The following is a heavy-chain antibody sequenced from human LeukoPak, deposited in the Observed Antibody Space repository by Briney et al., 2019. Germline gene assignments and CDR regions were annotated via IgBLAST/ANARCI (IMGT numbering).Heavy chain of an antibody. Sequence: ASMKVSCKASGYTFTSYGISWVRQAAGQGLEWMGWISAYNCNKNYAQKLHDRVTITTDTSTSTAYMEVRRMRSDDTAVYYCARGVLRYYYYYMEVWGKGTTVTVSS. J-gene: IGHJ6*03. V-gene: IGHV1-18*01. D-gene: IGHD5/OR15-5a*01. CDR1: GYTFTSYG. CDR2: ISAYNCNK. CDR3: ARGVLRYYYYYMEV.